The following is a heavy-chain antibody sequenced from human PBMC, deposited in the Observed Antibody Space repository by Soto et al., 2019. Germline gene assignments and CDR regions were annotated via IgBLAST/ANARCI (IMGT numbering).Heavy chain of an antibody. Sequence: PGGSLRLSCAASGFTFSSYGMHWVRQAPGKGLEWVAVISYDGSNKYYADSVKGRFTISRDNSKNTLYLQMNSLRAEDTAVYYCANLLDYYDSSGAEFDYWGQGTLVTVSS. D-gene: IGHD3-22*01. CDR2: ISYDGSNK. V-gene: IGHV3-30*18. J-gene: IGHJ4*02. CDR3: ANLLDYYDSSGAEFDY. CDR1: GFTFSSYG.